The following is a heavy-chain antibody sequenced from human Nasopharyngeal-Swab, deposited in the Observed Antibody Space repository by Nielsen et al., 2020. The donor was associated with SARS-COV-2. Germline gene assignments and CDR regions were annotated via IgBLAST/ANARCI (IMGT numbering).Heavy chain of an antibody. CDR1: GFTFSNYA. CDR3: ARTTVTTDPGDY. Sequence: GRSLRLSCAASGFTFSNYAMSWVRQAPGKGLEWISAISGLGGSTYYADSVKGRFTISRDNSKNTLYLQMNSLRAEDTAVYFCARTTVTTDPGDYWGQGTLVTVSS. J-gene: IGHJ4*02. V-gene: IGHV3-23*01. D-gene: IGHD4-17*01. CDR2: ISGLGGST.